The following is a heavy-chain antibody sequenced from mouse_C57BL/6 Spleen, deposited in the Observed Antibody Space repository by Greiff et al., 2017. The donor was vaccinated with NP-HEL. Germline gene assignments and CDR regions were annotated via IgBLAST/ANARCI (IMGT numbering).Heavy chain of an antibody. V-gene: IGHV1-42*01. CDR1: GYSFTGYY. CDR2: INPSTGGT. J-gene: IGHJ3*01. Sequence: EVQLQQSGPELVKPGASVKISCKASGYSFTGYYMNWVKQSPEKSLEWIGEINPSTGGTTYNQKFKAKATLTVDKSSSTAYMQLKSLTSEDSAVYYCASHYDGFAYWGQGTLVTVSA. D-gene: IGHD1-1*01. CDR3: ASHYDGFAY.